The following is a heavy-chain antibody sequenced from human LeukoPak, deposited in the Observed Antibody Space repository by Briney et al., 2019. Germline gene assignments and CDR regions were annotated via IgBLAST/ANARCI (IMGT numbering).Heavy chain of an antibody. Sequence: GGSLRLSCAASGFSFSSYNMNWVRQAPGKGLEWVAVIWYDGSNKYYADSVKGRFTISRDNSKNTLYLQMNSLRAEDTAVYYCARDLGVVPAEYYFDYWGQGTLVTVSS. D-gene: IGHD2-2*01. CDR3: ARDLGVVPAEYYFDY. V-gene: IGHV3-33*08. CDR1: GFSFSSYN. CDR2: IWYDGSNK. J-gene: IGHJ4*02.